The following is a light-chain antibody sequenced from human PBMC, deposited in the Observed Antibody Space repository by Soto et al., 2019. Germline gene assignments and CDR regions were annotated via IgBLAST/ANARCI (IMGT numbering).Light chain of an antibody. V-gene: IGLV2-14*01. J-gene: IGLJ1*01. CDR3: SSYSGSTAFYV. CDR2: EVS. Sequence: QSALTQPASVSGSPGQSITISCTGTSSDVGYYDFVSWYQQHPGKAPKLIIYEVSNRPSGLSDRFSASKSGNTASLTISGLQAEDEADYHCSSYSGSTAFYVSGTGTKVTVL. CDR1: SSDVGYYDF.